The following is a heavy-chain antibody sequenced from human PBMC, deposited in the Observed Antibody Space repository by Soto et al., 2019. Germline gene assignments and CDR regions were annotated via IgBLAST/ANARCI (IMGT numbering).Heavy chain of an antibody. Sequence: PSETLSLTCTVSGGSISSYYWSWIRQPPGKELEWIGYMYYGGRTNYNPSLKSRVTISVDTSKMQVSLKLSSVTAADTAVYFCARGTPSPLIVRSSRGPWFDPWGQGTLVTVSS. CDR3: ARGTPSPLIVRSSRGPWFDP. CDR2: MYYGGRT. V-gene: IGHV4-59*08. D-gene: IGHD2-15*01. CDR1: GGSISSYY. J-gene: IGHJ5*02.